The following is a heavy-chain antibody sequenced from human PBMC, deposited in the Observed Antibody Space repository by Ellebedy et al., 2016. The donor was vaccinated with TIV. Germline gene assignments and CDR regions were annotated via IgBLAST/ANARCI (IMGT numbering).Heavy chain of an antibody. V-gene: IGHV3-53*01. Sequence: GESLKIPCAASGFTVSTSYMSWVRQAPGKGLEWVSVIYGDGGTYYADSVKGRFTISRDNSKNTLYLQMNSLRADDTAVYFCTRDGGRDCGGDCPFDYWGQGNLVTVSS. CDR1: GFTVSTSY. J-gene: IGHJ4*02. CDR3: TRDGGRDCGGDCPFDY. CDR2: IYGDGGT. D-gene: IGHD2-21*02.